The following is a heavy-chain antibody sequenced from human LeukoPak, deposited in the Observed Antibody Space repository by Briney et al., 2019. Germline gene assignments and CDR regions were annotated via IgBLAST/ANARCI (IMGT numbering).Heavy chain of an antibody. CDR1: GFTFSSYG. CDR3: AKDKNSYSTTWYGGSDY. CDR2: ISYDGSNK. D-gene: IGHD6-13*01. V-gene: IGHV3-30*18. Sequence: PGGSLRLSCAASGFTFSSYGMHWVRQAPGKGLEWVAVISYDGSNKYYADSVKGRFTISRDNSKNTLYLRMNSLRAEDTAVYYCAKDKNSYSTTWYGGSDYWGQGTLVTVSS. J-gene: IGHJ4*02.